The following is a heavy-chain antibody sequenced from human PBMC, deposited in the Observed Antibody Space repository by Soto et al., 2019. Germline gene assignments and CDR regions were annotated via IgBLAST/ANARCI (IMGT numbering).Heavy chain of an antibody. CDR2: IYYSGST. J-gene: IGHJ3*02. CDR1: GGSISSSSYY. V-gene: IGHV4-39*01. CDR3: ASPTGIYGDYDDAFDI. Sequence: QLQLQESGPGLVKPSETLSLTCTVSGGSISSSSYYWGWIRQPPGKGLEWIGSIYYSGSTYYNPSLKSRVTISVDTSKNQFSLKLSSVTAADTAVYYCASPTGIYGDYDDAFDIWGQGTMVTVSS. D-gene: IGHD4-17*01.